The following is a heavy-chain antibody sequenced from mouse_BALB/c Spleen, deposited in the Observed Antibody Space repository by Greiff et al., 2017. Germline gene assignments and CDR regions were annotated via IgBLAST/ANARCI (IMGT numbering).Heavy chain of an antibody. CDR1: GFTFSNYW. D-gene: IGHD2-14*01. J-gene: IGHJ4*01. CDR2: IRLKSNNYAT. Sequence: EVKLVESGGGLVQPGGSMKLSCVASGFTFSNYWMNWVRQSPEKGLEWVAEIRLKSNNYATHYAESVKGRFTISRDDSKSSVYLQMNNLRAEDTGIYYCTLVRRGYYAMDYWGQGTSVTVSS. V-gene: IGHV6-6*02. CDR3: TLVRRGYYAMDY.